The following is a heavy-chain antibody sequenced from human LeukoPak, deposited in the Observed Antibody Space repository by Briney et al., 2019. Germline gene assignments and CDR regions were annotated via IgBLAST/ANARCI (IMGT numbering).Heavy chain of an antibody. CDR1: GGSFSGYY. J-gene: IGHJ4*02. D-gene: IGHD3-22*01. CDR2: INHSGST. CDR3: ARDYYDSSGYWALDY. V-gene: IGHV4-34*01. Sequence: PSETLSLTCAVYGGSFSGYYWSWIRQPPGKGLEWIGEINHSGSTNYNPSLKSRVTISVDTSKNQFSLKLSSVTAADTAVYYCARDYYDSSGYWALDYWGQGTLVTVSS.